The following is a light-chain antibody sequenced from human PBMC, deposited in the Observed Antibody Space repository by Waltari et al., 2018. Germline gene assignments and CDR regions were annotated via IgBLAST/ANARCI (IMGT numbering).Light chain of an antibody. V-gene: IGKV3-20*01. Sequence: EIVLTQSPGTLSLSPGERATLSCRASQSVSSSYLAWYQQKPGQAPRLLIYGASSRAPCIPDRISGSGSGTDFTLTLSSLEPEDFAVYYCQQHGTSPFTFGQGTKVEIK. CDR3: QQHGTSPFT. CDR2: GAS. CDR1: QSVSSSY. J-gene: IGKJ2*01.